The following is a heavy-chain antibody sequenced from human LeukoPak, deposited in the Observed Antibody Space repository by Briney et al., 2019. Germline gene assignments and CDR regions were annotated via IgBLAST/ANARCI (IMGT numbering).Heavy chain of an antibody. D-gene: IGHD2-15*01. CDR3: GEKNLDTRVYFDY. Sequence: PGGSLRLSCAGSGFTFSTYWMSWVRQAPGKGLDWVANIKQDGTDKYYVDSVKGRFTISRDNAKNLLYLQMNSLRAEDTAVYYCGEKNLDTRVYFDYWGKEPLVTFSS. J-gene: IGHJ4*02. CDR2: IKQDGTDK. V-gene: IGHV3-7*01. CDR1: GFTFSTYW.